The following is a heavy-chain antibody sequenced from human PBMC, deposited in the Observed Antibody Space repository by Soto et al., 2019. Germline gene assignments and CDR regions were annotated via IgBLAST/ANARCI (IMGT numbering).Heavy chain of an antibody. CDR1: GGSISSGGYY. CDR3: AREEGGGYDHRWFDP. Sequence: QVQLQESGPGRMKPSQTLSLTCTVSGGSISSGGYYWSWIRQHPGKGLEWIGYIYYSGGTYYNPSLKSRVTISVDTSKNQFSLKLSSVTAADTAVYYCAREEGGGYDHRWFDPWGQGTLVTVSS. V-gene: IGHV4-31*03. CDR2: IYYSGGT. D-gene: IGHD5-12*01. J-gene: IGHJ5*02.